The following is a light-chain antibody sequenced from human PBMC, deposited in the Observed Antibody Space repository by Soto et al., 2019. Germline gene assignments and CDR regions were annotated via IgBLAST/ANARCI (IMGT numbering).Light chain of an antibody. Sequence: DIHMTQSPSSLPQWLGPSAPIASRASQSISTYLNWYQQKPGKAPNLLIFAASTLQSGVPSRFSGSGSGTDFTLTIRSLQPEDFATYYCQQSYTAPLTFGGGTKVDIK. CDR2: AAS. CDR3: QQSYTAPLT. V-gene: IGKV1-39*01. J-gene: IGKJ4*01. CDR1: QSISTY.